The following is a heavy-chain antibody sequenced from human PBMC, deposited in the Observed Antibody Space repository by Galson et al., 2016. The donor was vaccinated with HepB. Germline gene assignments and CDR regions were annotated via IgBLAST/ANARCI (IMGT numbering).Heavy chain of an antibody. J-gene: IGHJ5*02. V-gene: IGHV3-7*01. D-gene: IGHD6-13*01. CDR2: IKQDGSEK. Sequence: RQAPGKGLEWVANIKQDGSEKYYVDSVKSRFTISRDNAKNSLYLQMNSLRAEDTAVYYCARDGPYSSSVYNWFDPWGQGTLVTVSS. CDR3: ARDGPYSSSVYNWFDP.